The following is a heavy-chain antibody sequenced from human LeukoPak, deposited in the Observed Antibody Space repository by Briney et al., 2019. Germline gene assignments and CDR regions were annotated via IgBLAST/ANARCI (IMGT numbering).Heavy chain of an antibody. CDR2: IYYSGST. D-gene: IGHD6-19*01. CDR3: ARGIAVAGTFAFDY. CDR1: GVSVSSGSYY. V-gene: IGHV4-61*01. J-gene: IGHJ4*02. Sequence: SETLSLTCTVSGVSVSSGSYYWSWIRQPPGKGLEWIGYIYYSGSTNYNPSLKSRVTISVDTSKNQFSLKLSSVTAADTAVYYCARGIAVAGTFAFDYWGQGTLVTVSS.